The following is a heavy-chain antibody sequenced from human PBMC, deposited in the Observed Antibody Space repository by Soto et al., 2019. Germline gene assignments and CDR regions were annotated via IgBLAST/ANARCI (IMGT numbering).Heavy chain of an antibody. Sequence: GESLKISWQGTGYRFCRSWIGWGRQKPGKGLEWLGNVYPSDSDVRYSPALEGPVTITDDHYINTAYLQLLNLNASYTAIYSGIQGATSSFDSWGQGTLVTVSS. CDR2: VYPSDSDV. D-gene: IGHD5-18*01. J-gene: IGHJ4*02. CDR1: GYRFCRSW. V-gene: IGHV5-51*01. CDR3: IQGATSSFDS.